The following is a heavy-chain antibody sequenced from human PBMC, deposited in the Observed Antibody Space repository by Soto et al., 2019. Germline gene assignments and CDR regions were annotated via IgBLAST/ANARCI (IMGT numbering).Heavy chain of an antibody. CDR1: GDSVSSNSAA. CDR3: SRGNYIAVAVVNTGGGYYFDY. J-gene: IGHJ4*02. D-gene: IGHD6-19*01. CDR2: TYYRSKWYN. Sequence: PSQTLSLTCAISGDSVSSNSAAWNWIRQSPSRGLEWLGRTYYRSKWYNDYAVSVKSRITVNPDTSKNQFSLQLNSVTPEDTAVYYCSRGNYIAVAVVNTGGGYYFDYWGQGTLVTVSS. V-gene: IGHV6-1*01.